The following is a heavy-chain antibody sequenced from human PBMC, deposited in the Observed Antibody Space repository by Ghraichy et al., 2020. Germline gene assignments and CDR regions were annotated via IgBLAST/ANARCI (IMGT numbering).Heavy chain of an antibody. D-gene: IGHD3-22*01. CDR2: TSYDGSNK. V-gene: IGHV3-30*18. CDR3: AKERDTSGYYSFRGDYYGMDL. J-gene: IGHJ6*02. CDR1: GFTFSRYG. Sequence: GGSLRLSCAASGFTFSRYGMHWVRQAPGKGLEWVAVTSYDGSNKFYGGSVQGRFTISRDNSKNTLYLQMNYLRPEDTAVYYCAKERDTSGYYSFRGDYYGMDLSGQGTTVTLSS.